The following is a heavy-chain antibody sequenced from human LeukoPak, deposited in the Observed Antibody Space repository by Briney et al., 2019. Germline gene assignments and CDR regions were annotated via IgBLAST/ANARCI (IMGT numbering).Heavy chain of an antibody. CDR1: GGSISSYY. J-gene: IGHJ5*02. V-gene: IGHV4-59*01. D-gene: IGHD3-22*01. CDR2: IYYSGST. CDR3: ARVLYYDSSGYYFEWFDP. Sequence: SETLSLTCTVSGGSISSYYWSRIRQPPGKGLEWIGSIYYSGSTNYNPSLKSRVTISVDTSKNQFSLKLSSVTAADTAVYYCARVLYYDSSGYYFEWFDPWGQGTLVTVSS.